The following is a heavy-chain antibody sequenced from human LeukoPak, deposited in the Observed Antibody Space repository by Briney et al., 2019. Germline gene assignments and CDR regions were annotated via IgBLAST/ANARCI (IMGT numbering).Heavy chain of an antibody. CDR3: ARVYYYYYYGMDV. CDR2: IYYSGST. J-gene: IGHJ6*02. V-gene: IGHV4-59*01. CDR1: GGSISSYC. Sequence: PSETLSLTCTVSGGSISSYCWSWIRQPPGKGLEWIGYIYYSGSTNYNPSLKSRVTISVDTSKNQFSLKLSSVTAADTAVYYCARVYYYYYYGMDVWGQGTTVTVSS.